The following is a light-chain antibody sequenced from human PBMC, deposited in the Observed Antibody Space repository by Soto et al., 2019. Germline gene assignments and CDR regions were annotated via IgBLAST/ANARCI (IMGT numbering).Light chain of an antibody. CDR2: GAS. CDR1: QSISNN. Sequence: EIVMTQSPATLSVSPGERATLSCRASQSISNNLAWYKHKPGQDPSLLIYGASTRATGIPARFSGSGSGTEFTLTISSLQSEDSAVYYCQQYNNWPPRTFGQGTKLEIK. CDR3: QQYNNWPPRT. J-gene: IGKJ2*01. V-gene: IGKV3-15*01.